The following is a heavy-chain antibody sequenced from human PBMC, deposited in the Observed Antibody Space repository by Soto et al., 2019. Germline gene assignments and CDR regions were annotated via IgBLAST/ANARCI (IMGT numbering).Heavy chain of an antibody. CDR2: ISSSGGST. CDR1: GFTFSSYA. CDR3: AKDRDYPRDYFHY. D-gene: IGHD3-10*01. V-gene: IGHV3-23*01. J-gene: IGHJ4*02. Sequence: PGGSLRLSCAASGFTFSSYAMSWVRQAPGKGLEWVSAISSSGGSTYYADSVRGRFTISRDFSKNTVFLHMDSLRAEDTAVYYCAKDRDYPRDYFHYWGQGTLVTVSS.